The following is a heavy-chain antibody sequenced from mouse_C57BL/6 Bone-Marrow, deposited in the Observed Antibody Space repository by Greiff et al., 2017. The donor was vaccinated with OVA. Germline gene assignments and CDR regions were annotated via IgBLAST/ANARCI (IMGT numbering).Heavy chain of an antibody. V-gene: IGHV8-12*01. J-gene: IGHJ1*03. CDR2: IYWDDDK. Sequence: QVTLKESGPGILQSSQTLSLTCSFSGFSLSTSGMGVSWIRQPSGKGLEWLAHIYWDDDKRYNPSLKSRLTISKDTSRNQVFLKITSVDTADTATYYCARRLRYRYFDVWGTGTTVTVSS. CDR1: GFSLSTSGMG. CDR3: ARRLRYRYFDV. D-gene: IGHD1-1*01.